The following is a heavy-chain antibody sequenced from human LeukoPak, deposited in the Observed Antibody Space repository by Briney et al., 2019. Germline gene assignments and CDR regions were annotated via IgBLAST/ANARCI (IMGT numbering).Heavy chain of an antibody. CDR2: ISAYNGNT. CDR3: ARDTAGYSSGWYPNWFDP. D-gene: IGHD6-19*01. J-gene: IGHJ5*02. V-gene: IGHV1-18*01. Sequence: GASVKVSCKASGYTFTSYGISWVRQAPGQGLEWMGWISAYNGNTNYAQKLQGRVTMTTDTSTSTAYMELRSLRSDDTAVYYCARDTAGYSSGWYPNWFDPWGQGTLVTVSS. CDR1: GYTFTSYG.